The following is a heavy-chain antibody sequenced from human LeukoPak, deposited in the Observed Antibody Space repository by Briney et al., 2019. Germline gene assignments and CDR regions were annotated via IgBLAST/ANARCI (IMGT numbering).Heavy chain of an antibody. CDR1: GGSISSYY. D-gene: IGHD3-10*01. Sequence: KASETLSLTCTVSGGSISSYYWNWIRQPPGKGLEWIGYIYYSGSTNYNPSLKSRVTISVDTSKNQFSLKLSSVTAADTAVYYCARDRYYDSGSYYNWGQGTLVTVSS. J-gene: IGHJ4*02. CDR3: ARDRYYDSGSYYN. V-gene: IGHV4-59*01. CDR2: IYYSGST.